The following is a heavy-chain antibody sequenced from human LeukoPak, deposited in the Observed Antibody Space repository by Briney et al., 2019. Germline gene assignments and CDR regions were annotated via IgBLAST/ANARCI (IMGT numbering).Heavy chain of an antibody. D-gene: IGHD3-3*01. Sequence: GESLQISCKGSGYSFTSYWIGWVRQMPGKGLEWMGIIYPGDSDTRYSPSFQGQVTISADKSISTAYLQWSSLKASDTAMYYCARVPTRQRITIFGVVAPDYWGQGTLVTVSS. CDR2: IYPGDSDT. CDR1: GYSFTSYW. CDR3: ARVPTRQRITIFGVVAPDY. V-gene: IGHV5-51*01. J-gene: IGHJ4*02.